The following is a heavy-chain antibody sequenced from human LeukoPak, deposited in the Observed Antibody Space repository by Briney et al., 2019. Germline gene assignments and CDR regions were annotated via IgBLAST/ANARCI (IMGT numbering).Heavy chain of an antibody. Sequence: SETLSLTCTVSGGSISSYYLSWIRQPPGKGLEWIGYIYYSGSTNYNPSLKSRVTISVDTSKNQFSLKLSSVTAADTAVYYCARSGSSGWYGELGFDPWGQGTLVTVSS. CDR3: ARSGSSGWYGELGFDP. CDR2: IYYSGST. CDR1: GGSISSYY. J-gene: IGHJ5*02. D-gene: IGHD6-19*01. V-gene: IGHV4-59*01.